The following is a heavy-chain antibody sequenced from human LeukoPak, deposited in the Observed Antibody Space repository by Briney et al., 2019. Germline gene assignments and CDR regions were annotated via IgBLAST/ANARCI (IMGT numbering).Heavy chain of an antibody. CDR1: GGSISSGDYY. CDR3: ARGPDSSGYYYFDY. D-gene: IGHD3-22*01. Sequence: SQTLSLTCTVSGGSISSGDYYWSWIRQPPGKGLEWIGYIYHSGSTYYNPSLKSRVIISVDTSKNQFSLKLSSVTAADTAVYYCARGPDSSGYYYFDYWGQGTLVTVAS. V-gene: IGHV4-30-4*01. CDR2: IYHSGST. J-gene: IGHJ4*02.